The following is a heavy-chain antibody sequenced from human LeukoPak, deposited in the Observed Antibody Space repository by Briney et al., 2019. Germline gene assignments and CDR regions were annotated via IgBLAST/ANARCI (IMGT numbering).Heavy chain of an antibody. D-gene: IGHD2-2*01. J-gene: IGHJ4*02. V-gene: IGHV1-2*02. CDR1: GYTFTDYY. CDR2: INPNSGDT. CDR3: ARANFRYCSSTTCLFDC. Sequence: ASVKVSCKASGYTFTDYYLHWVRQAPGQGFEWMGWINPNSGDTNYAQKFQGRVTMTRDTSISTAHMEMSRLRSDDTAVYYCARANFRYCSSTTCLFDCWVQGSLVSVSS.